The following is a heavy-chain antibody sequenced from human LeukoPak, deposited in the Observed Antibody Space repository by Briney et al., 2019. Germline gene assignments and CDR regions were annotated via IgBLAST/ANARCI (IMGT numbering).Heavy chain of an antibody. Sequence: SLRLSCAASGFTFSSYGMHWVRQAPGKGLEWAAVIWYDGDNKYYADSVKGRFTISRDNSKNTLYPQMNSLRAEDTAVYYCARDGIAAAGQYYCYGMDVWGQGTTVTVSS. J-gene: IGHJ6*02. D-gene: IGHD6-13*01. CDR3: ARDGIAAAGQYYCYGMDV. CDR1: GFTFSSYG. V-gene: IGHV3-33*01. CDR2: IWYDGDNK.